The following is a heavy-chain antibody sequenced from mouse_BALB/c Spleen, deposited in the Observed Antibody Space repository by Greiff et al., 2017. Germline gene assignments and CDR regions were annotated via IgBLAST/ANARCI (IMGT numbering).Heavy chain of an antibody. CDR1: GFSLSTSGMC. J-gene: IGHJ3*01. CDR3: ARSYDYDWFAY. V-gene: IGHV8-12*01. Sequence: VKLMESGPGILQPSQTLSLTCSFSGFSLSTSGMCVSWIRQPSGKGLEWLAHIYWDDDKRYNPSLKSRLTISKDTSRNQVFLKITSVDTADTATYYCARSYDYDWFAYWGQGTLVTVSA. D-gene: IGHD2-4*01. CDR2: IYWDDDK.